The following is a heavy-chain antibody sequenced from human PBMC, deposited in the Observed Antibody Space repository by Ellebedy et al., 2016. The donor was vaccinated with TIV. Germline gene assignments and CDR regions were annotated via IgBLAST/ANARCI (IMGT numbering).Heavy chain of an antibody. V-gene: IGHV4-38-2*01. CDR1: GYSISSGSY. Sequence: SETLSLTCAVSGYSISSGSYWGWIRQPPGKGLEWIGSIYHSGSIYYNPSLKRLVTISLDTSKNQFSLKLSSVPAADTAVYYCATFRNLDGFDIWGQGTMVTVSS. J-gene: IGHJ3*02. CDR2: IYHSGSI. CDR3: ATFRNLDGFDI.